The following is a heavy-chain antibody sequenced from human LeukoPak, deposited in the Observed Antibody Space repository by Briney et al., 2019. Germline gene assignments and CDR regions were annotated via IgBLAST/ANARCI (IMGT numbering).Heavy chain of an antibody. Sequence: GGSLRLSCAASGFTFSSYEMNWVRQAPGKGLEWVSYISSSGSTIYYADSVKGRFTISRDNAKNSLYLQMNSLRAEDTAVYYCTLTTFGVVYYFDYWGQGTLVTVSS. J-gene: IGHJ4*02. CDR2: ISSSGSTI. D-gene: IGHD1/OR15-1a*01. CDR3: TLTTFGVVYYFDY. CDR1: GFTFSSYE. V-gene: IGHV3-48*03.